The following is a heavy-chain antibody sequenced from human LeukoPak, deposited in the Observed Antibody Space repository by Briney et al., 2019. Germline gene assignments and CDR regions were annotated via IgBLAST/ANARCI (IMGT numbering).Heavy chain of an antibody. CDR2: ISGSGGST. Sequence: GGSLRLSCAASGFTFSNSAMNWVRQAPGKGLEWVSAISGSGGSTYYADSVKGRFTVSRDNSKNTLYLQMNSLRAEDTAVYYCAKSTVTTPLYYFDYWGQGTLVTVSS. J-gene: IGHJ4*02. CDR3: AKSTVTTPLYYFDY. V-gene: IGHV3-23*01. CDR1: GFTFSNSA. D-gene: IGHD4-17*01.